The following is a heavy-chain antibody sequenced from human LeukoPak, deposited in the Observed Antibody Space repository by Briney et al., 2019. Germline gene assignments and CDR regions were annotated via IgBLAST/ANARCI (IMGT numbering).Heavy chain of an antibody. Sequence: PGGSLRLSCVVSGFNSEDHAMHWVRQAPGKGLEWVSGIYWSSSGTGYADSVKGRFTVSRDSAKNSLYLQMNSLRAEDTAVYYRARGTAMVHWGQGTLVTVSS. CDR3: ARGTAMVH. CDR1: GFNSEDHA. D-gene: IGHD5-18*01. CDR2: IYWSSSGT. J-gene: IGHJ4*02. V-gene: IGHV3-9*02.